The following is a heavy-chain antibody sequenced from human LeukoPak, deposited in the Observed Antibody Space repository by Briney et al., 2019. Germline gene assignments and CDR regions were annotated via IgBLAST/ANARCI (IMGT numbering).Heavy chain of an antibody. CDR3: AREGDYDFWSGYPDNWFDP. CDR1: GYSISSGYY. J-gene: IGHJ5*02. D-gene: IGHD3-3*01. Sequence: SETLSLTCTVSGYSISSGYYWGWIRQPPGKGLEWIGSIYHSGSTYYNPSLKSPVTISVDTSKNQFSLKLSSLTAADTAVYYCAREGDYDFWSGYPDNWFDPWGQGTLVTASS. CDR2: IYHSGST. V-gene: IGHV4-38-2*02.